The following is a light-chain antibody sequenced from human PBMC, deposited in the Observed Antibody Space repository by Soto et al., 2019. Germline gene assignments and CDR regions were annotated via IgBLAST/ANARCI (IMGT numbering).Light chain of an antibody. V-gene: IGKV3-20*01. CDR2: GAS. Sequence: EIVVTQSPGTLSLSPGERATLSCRASQSVSSSYLAWYQQKPGQAPRLLSYGASSRATGIPDRFSGSGSGTDFNLTISRLEPEDFAVYYCHQYDSSPLTFGGGTKVQIK. J-gene: IGKJ4*01. CDR3: HQYDSSPLT. CDR1: QSVSSSY.